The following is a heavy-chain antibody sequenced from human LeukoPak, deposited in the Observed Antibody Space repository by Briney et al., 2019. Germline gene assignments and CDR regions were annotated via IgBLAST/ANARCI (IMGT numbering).Heavy chain of an antibody. D-gene: IGHD6-19*01. CDR3: ARTHSSGWYGVYDL. V-gene: IGHV4-59*08. Sequence: PSETLSLTCTVSDGSITSHYWSWIRQPPGKGLEWIGHFAYSGTTSYNASLKSRVTISVDTSKNQFSLRLTSVTAADTAVYYCARTHSSGWYGVYDLWGQGTTVTVSS. CDR1: DGSITSHY. J-gene: IGHJ3*01. CDR2: FAYSGTT.